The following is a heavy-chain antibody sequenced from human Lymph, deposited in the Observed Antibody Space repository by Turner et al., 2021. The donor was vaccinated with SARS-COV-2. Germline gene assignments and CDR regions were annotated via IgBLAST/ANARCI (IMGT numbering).Heavy chain of an antibody. CDR2: IYYSGST. D-gene: IGHD6-13*01. CDR3: ARGSPQVWYVPVFAY. V-gene: IGHV4-39*01. Sequence: QLQLQESGPRLVKPSETLSLTCTVSGGSISSSSYYWGWIRQPPGKGLEWIGSIYYSGSTYYNPSLKSRVTISVDTSKNQFSLKLSSVTAADTAVYYCARGSPQVWYVPVFAYWGQGTLVTVSS. CDR1: GGSISSSSYY. J-gene: IGHJ4*02.